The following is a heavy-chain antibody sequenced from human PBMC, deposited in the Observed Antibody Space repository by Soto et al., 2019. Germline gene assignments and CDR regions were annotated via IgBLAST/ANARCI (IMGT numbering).Heavy chain of an antibody. Sequence: QVHLVQSGGEVKKPGASVKVSCKASGYTFNRHGITWVRQAPGQGLEWMGWISGYNGDINYEQKFQGRVTLSSDTITSTVYLELKRLRFDDTDVYYCARVRIVGAREIDYWGQGTLVTVSS. J-gene: IGHJ4*02. D-gene: IGHD1-26*01. CDR3: ARVRIVGAREIDY. CDR2: ISGYNGDI. V-gene: IGHV1-18*04. CDR1: GYTFNRHG.